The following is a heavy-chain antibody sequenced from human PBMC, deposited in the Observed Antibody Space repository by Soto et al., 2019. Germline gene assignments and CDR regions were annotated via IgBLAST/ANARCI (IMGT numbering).Heavy chain of an antibody. V-gene: IGHV1-3*01. CDR2: INAGNGNT. CDR3: ARTVPYYYDSSGYGHFDY. Sequence: ASVKVSCKASGYTFTGYAMHWVRQAPGQRLEWMGWINAGNGNTKYSQKFQGRVTITRDTSASTAYMELSSLRSEDTAVYYCARTVPYYYDSSGYGHFDYWGQGTLVTVSA. D-gene: IGHD3-22*01. CDR1: GYTFTGYA. J-gene: IGHJ4*02.